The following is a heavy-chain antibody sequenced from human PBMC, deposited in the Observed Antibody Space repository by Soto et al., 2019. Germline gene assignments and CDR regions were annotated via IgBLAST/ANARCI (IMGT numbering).Heavy chain of an antibody. CDR2: INSDGSST. CDR1: GFTFSRYW. V-gene: IGHV3-74*01. CDR3: ARGGSLNWYFDL. J-gene: IGHJ2*01. D-gene: IGHD1-26*01. Sequence: EVQLVESGGGLVQPGGSLRLSCAASGFTFSRYWMHWVRQAPGKGLAWVSRINSDGSSTSYADSVKGRFNISRDNAKNTLYLQMNSLRAEDTAVYYCARGGSLNWYFDLWGRGTLVTVSS.